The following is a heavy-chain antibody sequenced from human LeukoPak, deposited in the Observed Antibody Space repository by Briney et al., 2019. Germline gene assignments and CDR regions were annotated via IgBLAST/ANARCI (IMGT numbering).Heavy chain of an antibody. D-gene: IGHD1-26*01. CDR2: IKQDGSDK. CDR3: ARGGGDY. V-gene: IGHV3-7*01. J-gene: IGHJ4*02. CDR1: GFTFSDYW. Sequence: AGGSLRLSCVASGFTFSDYWMTWVRQAPGKGLEWVANIKQDGSDKKYVDSVKGRFTISRDNAKNSLYLQMDSLRDEDTAVYYCARGGGDYWGQGTLVTVSP.